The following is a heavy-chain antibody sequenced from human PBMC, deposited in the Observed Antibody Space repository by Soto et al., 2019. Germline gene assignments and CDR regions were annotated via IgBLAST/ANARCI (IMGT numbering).Heavy chain of an antibody. CDR1: GFTFSTYA. CDR3: AKGLTYYYDSSGYHDAFDI. V-gene: IGHV3-23*01. J-gene: IGHJ3*02. Sequence: PGGSLRLSCAASGFTFSTYAMSWVRQAPGKGLEWVSAISGSGGSTYYADSVKGRFTISRDKSKNTLYLQMNSLRAEDTAVYYCAKGLTYYYDSSGYHDAFDIWGQGTMVTVSS. CDR2: ISGSGGST. D-gene: IGHD3-22*01.